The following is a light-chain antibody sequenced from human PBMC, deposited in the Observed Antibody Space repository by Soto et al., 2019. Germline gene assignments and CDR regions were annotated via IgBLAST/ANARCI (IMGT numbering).Light chain of an antibody. CDR3: LQDRSHFWT. Sequence: AIQVTQSPTSLSASVGDRVTITCRSSQDIRNYLGWYQQKPGKAPQLLIYGASSLQRGVSSRFSGSGFGTDFTLTISSLRPEDSATYYCLQDRSHFWTFGQGTKVDIK. CDR1: QDIRNY. J-gene: IGKJ1*01. V-gene: IGKV1-6*01. CDR2: GAS.